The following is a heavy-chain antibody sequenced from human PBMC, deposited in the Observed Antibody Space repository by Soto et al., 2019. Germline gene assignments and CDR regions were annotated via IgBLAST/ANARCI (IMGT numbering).Heavy chain of an antibody. Sequence: GASVKVSCKASGGTFSSYAISWVRQAPGQGLEWMGGIIPIFGTANYAQKFQGRVTITADKSTSTAYMELSSLRSEDTAVYYCARDSAPMRDYYYYGMDVWGQGTTVTVSS. J-gene: IGHJ6*02. V-gene: IGHV1-69*06. CDR1: GGTFSSYA. CDR3: ARDSAPMRDYYYYGMDV. CDR2: IIPIFGTA.